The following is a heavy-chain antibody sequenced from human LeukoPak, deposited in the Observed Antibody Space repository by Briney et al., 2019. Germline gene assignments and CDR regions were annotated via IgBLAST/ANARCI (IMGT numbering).Heavy chain of an antibody. CDR1: GGSIGGSSYY. J-gene: IGHJ4*02. CDR2: IYYSGST. CDR3: ARSTTSSSPIDY. D-gene: IGHD6-6*01. Sequence: PSETLSLTCTVSGGSIGGSSYYWSWIRQPPGKGLEWIGYIYYSGSTNYNPSLKSRVTISVDTSKNQFSLKLSSVTAADTAVYYCARSTTSSSPIDYWGQGTLVTVSS. V-gene: IGHV4-61*01.